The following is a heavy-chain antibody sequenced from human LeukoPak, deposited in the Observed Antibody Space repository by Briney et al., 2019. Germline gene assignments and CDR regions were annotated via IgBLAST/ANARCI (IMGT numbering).Heavy chain of an antibody. CDR3: ARVNAPVATFDY. J-gene: IGHJ4*02. CDR1: GYSISSTYY. Sequence: SETLSLTCTVSGYSISSTYYGAWIRQPPGKGLEWIATISHSGNTYYTPSLESRLTISLDTSKKHFSLRLSSVTAADTAVYYCARVNAPVATFDYWGLGTLVVVSS. D-gene: IGHD1-1*01. V-gene: IGHV4-38-2*02. CDR2: ISHSGNT.